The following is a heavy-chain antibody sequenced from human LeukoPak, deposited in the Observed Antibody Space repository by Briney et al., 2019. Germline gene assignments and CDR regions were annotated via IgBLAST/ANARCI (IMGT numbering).Heavy chain of an antibody. V-gene: IGHV4-34*01. CDR1: GVSFSGYY. CDR2: INHSGST. Sequence: SETLSLTCAVYGVSFSGYYWSWIRQPPGKGLEWIGEINHSGSTNYNPSLKSRVTISVDTSKNQISLKLSSVTAADTAVYYCARSYYYYYMDVWGKGTTVTISS. CDR3: ARSYYYYYMDV. J-gene: IGHJ6*03.